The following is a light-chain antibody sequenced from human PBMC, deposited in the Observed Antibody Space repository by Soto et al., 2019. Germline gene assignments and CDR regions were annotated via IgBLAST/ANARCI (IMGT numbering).Light chain of an antibody. J-gene: IGKJ4*01. CDR3: QQSYSTPLT. CDR1: QSISSY. CDR2: AAS. V-gene: IGKV1-39*01. Sequence: TQSPSSLSASVGDRVTITCRASQSISSYLNWYQQKPGKAPKLLIYAASSLQSGVPSRFSGSGSGTDFTLTIRSLQPEDFATYYCQQSYSTPLTFGGGTKVDIK.